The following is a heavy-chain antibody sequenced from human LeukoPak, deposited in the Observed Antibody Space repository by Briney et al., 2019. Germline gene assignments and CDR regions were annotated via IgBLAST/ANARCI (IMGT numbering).Heavy chain of an antibody. CDR3: ARAPATYVDLDY. CDR2: MNPNSGNT. D-gene: IGHD5-12*01. J-gene: IGHJ4*02. CDR1: GYTFTSYD. V-gene: IGHV1-8*01. Sequence: ASVKVSCKASGYTFTSYDINWVRQATGQGLEWMGWMNPNSGNTGYAQKFQGRVTMTRNTSISTAYMELSSLRSEDTAVYYSARAPATYVDLDYWGQGTLVTVSS.